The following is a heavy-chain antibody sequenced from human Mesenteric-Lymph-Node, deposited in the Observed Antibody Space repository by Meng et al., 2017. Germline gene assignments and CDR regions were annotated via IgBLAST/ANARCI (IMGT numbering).Heavy chain of an antibody. CDR1: GYTFTSYA. CDR2: SNAGNGNT. D-gene: IGHD3-16*01. CDR3: TRETFGGVWGDALYFDY. Sequence: ASVKVSCKASGYTFTSYAMHWVRQAPGQRLEWMGWSNAGNGNTKYSQEFQGRVTITRDTSASTVYMELSSLRYEDTAVYYCTRETFGGVWGDALYFDYWGQGTLVTVSS. V-gene: IGHV1-3*02. J-gene: IGHJ4*02.